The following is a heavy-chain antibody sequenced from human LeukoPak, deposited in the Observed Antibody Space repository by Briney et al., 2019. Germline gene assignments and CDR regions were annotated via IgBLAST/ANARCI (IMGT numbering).Heavy chain of an antibody. V-gene: IGHV3-30*02. Sequence: GGSLRLSCAASGFTFSSYGMHWVRQAPGKGLEWVAFIRYDGSNKYYADSVKGRFTISRDNSKNTLYLQMNSLRAEDTAVYYCAKGQKYYGSGSYSFDYWGQGTLVTVSS. CDR1: GFTFSSYG. CDR2: IRYDGSNK. D-gene: IGHD3-10*01. J-gene: IGHJ4*02. CDR3: AKGQKYYGSGSYSFDY.